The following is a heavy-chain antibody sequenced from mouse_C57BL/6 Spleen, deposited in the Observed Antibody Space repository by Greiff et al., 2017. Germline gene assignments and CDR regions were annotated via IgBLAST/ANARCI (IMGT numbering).Heavy chain of an antibody. D-gene: IGHD1-1*01. CDR1: GFTFSDFY. CDR3: ARYGGITTVDYAMDY. J-gene: IGHJ4*01. CDR2: SRNKANDYTT. Sequence: EVHLVESGGGLVQSGRSLRLSCATSGFTFSDFYMEWVRQAPGKGLEWIAASRNKANDYTTEYSASVKGRFIVSRDTSQSILYLQMNALRAEDTAIYYCARYGGITTVDYAMDYWGQGTSVTVSS. V-gene: IGHV7-1*01.